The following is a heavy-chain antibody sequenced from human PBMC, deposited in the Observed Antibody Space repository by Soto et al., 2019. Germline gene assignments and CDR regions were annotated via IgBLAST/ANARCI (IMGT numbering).Heavy chain of an antibody. Sequence: SVKVSCKASGGTFSSYAISWVRQAPGQGLEWMGGIIPIFGTANYAQKFQGRVTITADESTSTAYMELSSLRAEDTAVYYCAKDVPHIPQYYYDSSGPGAFLVYWGQGTLVTVSS. V-gene: IGHV1-69*13. CDR2: IIPIFGTA. CDR1: GGTFSSYA. D-gene: IGHD3-22*01. J-gene: IGHJ4*02. CDR3: AKDVPHIPQYYYDSSGPGAFLVY.